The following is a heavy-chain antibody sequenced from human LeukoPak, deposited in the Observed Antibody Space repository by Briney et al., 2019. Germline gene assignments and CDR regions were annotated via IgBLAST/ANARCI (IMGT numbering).Heavy chain of an antibody. CDR2: ISSSSSYI. CDR3: ARGGVYSSGWYVDY. V-gene: IGHV3-21*01. Sequence: GGSLRLSCAASGFTFISYSMNWVRQAPGKGLEWVSSISSSSSYIYYADSEKGRFTISRDNAKNSLYLQMNSLRAEDTAVYYCARGGVYSSGWYVDYWGQGTLVTVSS. J-gene: IGHJ4*02. CDR1: GFTFISYS. D-gene: IGHD6-19*01.